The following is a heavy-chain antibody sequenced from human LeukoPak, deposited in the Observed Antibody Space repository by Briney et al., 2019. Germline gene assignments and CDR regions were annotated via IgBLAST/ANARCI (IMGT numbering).Heavy chain of an antibody. CDR2: ISTDGSYT. J-gene: IGHJ6*03. CDR3: PRTVVTPRYYYYYMDV. Sequence: GGSLRLSCAASGFTFSSYWMHWVRQVPGKGLVWVSRISTDGSYTTYADSVKGRFTISRDTAKNTLYLQMNSLRAEDTAVYYCPRTVVTPRYYYYYMDVWGKGTTVTVSS. D-gene: IGHD4-23*01. CDR1: GFTFSSYW. V-gene: IGHV3-74*01.